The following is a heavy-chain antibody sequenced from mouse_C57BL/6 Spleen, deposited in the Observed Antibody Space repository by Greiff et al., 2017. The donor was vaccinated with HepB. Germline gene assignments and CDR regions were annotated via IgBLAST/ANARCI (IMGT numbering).Heavy chain of an antibody. CDR3: ARNYYGSSYEGYFDV. D-gene: IGHD1-1*01. J-gene: IGHJ1*03. V-gene: IGHV2-9-1*01. Sequence: VKLMESGPGLVAPSQSLSITCTVSGFSFTSYAISWVRQPPGKGLEWLGVIWTGGGTNYNSALKSRLSISKDNSKSQVFLKMNSLQTDDTARYYCARNYYGSSYEGYFDVWGTGTTVTVSS. CDR1: GFSFTSYA. CDR2: IWTGGGT.